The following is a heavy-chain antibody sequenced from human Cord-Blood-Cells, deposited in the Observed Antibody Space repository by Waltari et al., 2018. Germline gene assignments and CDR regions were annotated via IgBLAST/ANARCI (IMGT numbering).Heavy chain of an antibody. CDR3: ASPHVYDSSGYGDFDI. CDR2: ISPFFGTA. J-gene: IGHJ3*02. CDR1: GGTVSSNA. V-gene: IGHV1-69*01. Sequence: QVQPVQSGAEVKKPGSSVNVSCKASGGTVSSNAISWVRQAPEQRLEWWGVISPFFGTANCAQKFQSEVTSTTEESTGTASLEVTSLRSEDTAVYYCASPHVYDSSGYGDFDIWGEGTMVTVSS. D-gene: IGHD3-22*01.